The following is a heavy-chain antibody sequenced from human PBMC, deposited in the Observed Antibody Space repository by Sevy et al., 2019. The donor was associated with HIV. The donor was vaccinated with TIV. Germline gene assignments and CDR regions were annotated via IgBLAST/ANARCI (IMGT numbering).Heavy chain of an antibody. CDR2: IYSGSAT. V-gene: IGHV3-53*01. CDR1: GLTVSSNY. D-gene: IGHD6-13*01. Sequence: GGSRRLSCAVSGLTVSSNYMSWVRQAPGKGLEWVSLIYSGSATYYADSVNGRFTISGDDSKNTLYLQMDSLRAEDTAVYYCARGGLDSNWFRSFDYWGRGTLVTVSS. CDR3: ARGGLDSNWFRSFDY. J-gene: IGHJ4*02.